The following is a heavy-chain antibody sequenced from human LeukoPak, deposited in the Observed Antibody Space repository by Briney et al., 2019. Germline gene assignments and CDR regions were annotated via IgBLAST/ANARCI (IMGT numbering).Heavy chain of an antibody. J-gene: IGHJ5*02. D-gene: IGHD6-19*01. CDR1: GYTFTSYG. V-gene: IGHV1-18*01. Sequence: ASVKVSCKASGYTFTSYGISWVRQAPGQGLEWMGWISAYNGNTNYAQKLQGRVTMTTDTSTSTAYMELRSLRSDDTAVYYCARAGLSITVAGPYNCFDPWGQGTLVTVSS. CDR3: ARAGLSITVAGPYNCFDP. CDR2: ISAYNGNT.